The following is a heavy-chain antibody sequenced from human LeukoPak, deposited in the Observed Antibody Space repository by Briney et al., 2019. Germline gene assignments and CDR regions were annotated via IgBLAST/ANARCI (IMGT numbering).Heavy chain of an antibody. CDR2: IYYSGST. CDR3: ARHQGDYDFWSGYFPRRGMDV. D-gene: IGHD3-3*01. V-gene: IGHV4-59*08. J-gene: IGHJ6*02. CDR1: GGSISSYC. Sequence: SETLSLTCTVSGGSISSYCWSWIRQPPGKGLEWIGYIYYSGSTNYNPSLKSRVTISVDTSKNQFSLKLSSVTAADTAVYYCARHQGDYDFWSGYFPRRGMDVWGQGTTVTVSS.